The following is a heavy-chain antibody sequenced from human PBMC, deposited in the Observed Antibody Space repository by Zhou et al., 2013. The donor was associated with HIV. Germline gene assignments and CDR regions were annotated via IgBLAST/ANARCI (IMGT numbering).Heavy chain of an antibody. J-gene: IGHJ6*02. Sequence: QVQLVQSGAEVKKPGASVKVSCKASGYTFSSYYMNWVRQVPGQGLEWMGWISAYSGNTKYEQEFQGRVTMTTDTSTSTAYMLLRSLRSDDTAVYYCARDPVGDGYKSYYYYGMDVWGQGTTVTVSS. CDR1: GYTFSSYY. V-gene: IGHV1-18*01. CDR2: ISAYSGNT. CDR3: ARDPVGDGYKSYYYYGMDV. D-gene: IGHD1-26*01.